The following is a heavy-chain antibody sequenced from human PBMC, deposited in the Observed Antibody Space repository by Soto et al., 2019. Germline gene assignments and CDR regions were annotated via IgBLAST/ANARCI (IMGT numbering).Heavy chain of an antibody. CDR1: GYTFTSYD. J-gene: IGHJ3*02. D-gene: IGHD2-15*01. CDR2: MNPNSGNT. V-gene: IGHV1-8*01. Sequence: GASVKVSCKASGYTFTSYDINWVRQATGQGLEWMGWMNPNSGNTGYAQKFQGWVTMTRDTSISTAYMELSRLRSDDTAVYYCARDGYCSGGSCYSLVAFDIWGQGTMVTVSS. CDR3: ARDGYCSGGSCYSLVAFDI.